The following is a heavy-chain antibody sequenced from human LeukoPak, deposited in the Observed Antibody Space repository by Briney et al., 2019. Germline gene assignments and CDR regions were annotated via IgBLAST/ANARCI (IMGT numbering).Heavy chain of an antibody. D-gene: IGHD3-10*01. CDR2: IIPIFGTA. CDR3: ASLYGSGIFRVGSHDY. V-gene: IGHV1-69*06. Sequence: ASVKVSCKASGGTFSSYAISWVRQAPGQGLEWMGGIIPIFGTANYAQKFQGRVTITADKSTSTAYMELSSLRSEDTAVYYCASLYGSGIFRVGSHDYWGQGTLVTVSS. J-gene: IGHJ4*02. CDR1: GGTFSSYA.